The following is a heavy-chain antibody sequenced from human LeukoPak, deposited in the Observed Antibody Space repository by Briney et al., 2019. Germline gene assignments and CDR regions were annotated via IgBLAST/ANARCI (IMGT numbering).Heavy chain of an antibody. CDR3: AKEYDY. Sequence: GGSLRLSCAASGFNFNNYAMSWVRQAPGKGLEWVSGISGGGDLTYYADSVKGRFTISRDNSKSTVYLQMNSLRPEDTAVYYCAKEYDYWGQGTLVTVSS. CDR2: ISGGGDLT. J-gene: IGHJ4*02. CDR1: GFNFNNYA. V-gene: IGHV3-23*01.